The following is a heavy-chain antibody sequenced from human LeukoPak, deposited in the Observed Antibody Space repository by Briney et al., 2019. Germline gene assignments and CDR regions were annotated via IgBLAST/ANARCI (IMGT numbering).Heavy chain of an antibody. Sequence: ASVKVSCKASGYTFTDYYIHWVRQAPGQGLEWMGWINPDSGGTNYAQKFQGRVTMTRDTSISTAYMELSRLRSDDTAVVYCTRGARAGNWFDPWGQGTLVTVSS. CDR1: GYTFTDYY. D-gene: IGHD5-12*01. V-gene: IGHV1-2*02. CDR2: INPDSGGT. CDR3: TRGARAGNWFDP. J-gene: IGHJ5*02.